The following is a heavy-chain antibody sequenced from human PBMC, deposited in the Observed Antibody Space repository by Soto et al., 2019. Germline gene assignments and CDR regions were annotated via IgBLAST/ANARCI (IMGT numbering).Heavy chain of an antibody. CDR2: IYHSGST. D-gene: IGHD5-18*01. J-gene: IGHJ5*02. CDR1: GGSIRSGGYS. Sequence: SETLSLTCAVSGGSIRSGGYSWSWIRQPPGKGLEWIGYIYHSGSTYYNPSLKSRVTISVDRSKNQFSVKLSSVTAADTAVYYCAREFSYGIDPWGQGTLVTVSS. CDR3: AREFSYGIDP. V-gene: IGHV4-30-2*01.